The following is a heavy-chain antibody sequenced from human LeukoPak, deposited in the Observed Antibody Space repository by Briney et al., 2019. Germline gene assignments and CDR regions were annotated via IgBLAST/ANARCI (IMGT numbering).Heavy chain of an antibody. J-gene: IGHJ4*02. CDR2: IIPILGIA. CDR1: GGTFSSYT. D-gene: IGHD6-13*01. CDR3: AREVVYRSSWYFGDY. Sequence: GASVKVSCKASGGTFSSYTISWVRQAPGQGLEWMGRIIPILGIANYAQKFQGRVTITADKSTSTAYMELSSLGSEDTAVYYCAREVVYRSSWYFGDYWGQGTLVTVSS. V-gene: IGHV1-69*04.